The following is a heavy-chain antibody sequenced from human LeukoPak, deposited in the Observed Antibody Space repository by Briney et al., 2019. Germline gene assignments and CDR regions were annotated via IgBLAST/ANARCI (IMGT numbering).Heavy chain of an antibody. V-gene: IGHV4-31*03. CDR3: ARARYGDLPY. Sequence: SETLSLTCTVSGGSLSSDGYYWSWIRQLPGKGLEWIGYMDYSGITFFNPSLKSRVNISIDTSKNQLSLKMNSVTAADTAVYYCARARYGDLPYWGQGTLVTVSS. CDR1: GGSLSSDGYY. J-gene: IGHJ4*02. CDR2: MDYSGIT. D-gene: IGHD4-17*01.